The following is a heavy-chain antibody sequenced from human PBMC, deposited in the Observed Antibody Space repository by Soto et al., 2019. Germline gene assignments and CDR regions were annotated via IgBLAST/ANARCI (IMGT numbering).Heavy chain of an antibody. V-gene: IGHV1-18*01. CDR3: ATRSPAFDY. CDR1: GYTFTSYG. Sequence: QVQLVQSGPEVKKPGASVKVSCKTSGYTFTSYGISWVRQAPGQGLEWMGWITTDKGKTTYAQKFQGRVTMTTDTSTRAAYMELRSPSSDDTAVYYCATRSPAFDYWGQGTLVTVSS. J-gene: IGHJ4*02. CDR2: ITTDKGKT.